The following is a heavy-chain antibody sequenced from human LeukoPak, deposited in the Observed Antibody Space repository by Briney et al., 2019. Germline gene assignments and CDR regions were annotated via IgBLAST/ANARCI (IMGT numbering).Heavy chain of an antibody. D-gene: IGHD3-22*01. V-gene: IGHV1-69*04. CDR1: GGTFSSYT. J-gene: IGHJ6*03. CDR3: ARDSITMIAGDYYYYMDV. CDR2: IIPILGIA. Sequence: SVKVSCKASGGTFSSYTISWVRQAPGQGLEWMGRIIPILGIANSAQKFQGRVTITADKSTSTAYMELSSLRSEDTAVYYCARDSITMIAGDYYYYMDVWGKGTTVTVSS.